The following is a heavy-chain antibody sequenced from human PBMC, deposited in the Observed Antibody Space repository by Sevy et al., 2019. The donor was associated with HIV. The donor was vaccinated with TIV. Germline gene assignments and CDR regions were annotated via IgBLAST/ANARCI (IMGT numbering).Heavy chain of an antibody. CDR3: ARAGDDYGDEYNWFDP. CDR2: ISAYNGNT. CDR1: GYTFTSYG. D-gene: IGHD4-17*01. Sequence: ASVKVSCKASGYTFTSYGISWVRQAPGQGLEWMGWISAYNGNTNYAQKLQGRVTMTTDTSTSTAYMELRSLRSDDTAVYYCARAGDDYGDEYNWFDPWGQGTLVTVSS. J-gene: IGHJ5*02. V-gene: IGHV1-18*01.